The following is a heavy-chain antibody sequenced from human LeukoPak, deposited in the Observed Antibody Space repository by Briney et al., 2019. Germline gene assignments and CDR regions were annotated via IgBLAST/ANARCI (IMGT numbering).Heavy chain of an antibody. CDR2: IIPIFGTA. CDR3: ARVPVNFYYNSGGPDPVGNEFDY. J-gene: IGHJ4*02. V-gene: IGHV1-69*05. D-gene: IGHD3-22*01. Sequence: ASVKVSCKASGGTFSSYAISWVRQAPGQGLEWMGGIIPIFGTANYAQKFQGRVTITTDESTSTAYMELSSLRSEDTAVYYCARVPVNFYYNSGGPDPVGNEFDYWGQGPLVTVS. CDR1: GGTFSSYA.